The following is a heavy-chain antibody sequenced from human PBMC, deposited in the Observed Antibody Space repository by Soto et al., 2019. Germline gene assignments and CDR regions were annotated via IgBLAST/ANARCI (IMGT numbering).Heavy chain of an antibody. CDR2: ISAYNGNT. Sequence: GASVKVSCKASGYTFTSYYMHWVRQAPGQGLEWMGWISAYNGNTNYAQKLQGRVTMTTDTSTSTAYMELRSLRSDDTAVYYCARGKTTWGDAFDIWGQGTMVTVSS. D-gene: IGHD1-7*01. CDR3: ARGKTTWGDAFDI. J-gene: IGHJ3*02. CDR1: GYTFTSYY. V-gene: IGHV1-18*04.